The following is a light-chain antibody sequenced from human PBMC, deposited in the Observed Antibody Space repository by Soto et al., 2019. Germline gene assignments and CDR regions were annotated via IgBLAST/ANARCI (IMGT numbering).Light chain of an antibody. CDR1: QGIRSA. CDR2: AAS. Sequence: AIQLTQSPSSLSASVGDRVTITCRASQGIRSALGWYQQKPGKAPKLLIYAASSLQSGVPPRFSGSGSGTDFTLTISSLQSEDFATYYCLQDFIYPLTFGRGTKVDIK. J-gene: IGKJ4*02. CDR3: LQDFIYPLT. V-gene: IGKV1-6*01.